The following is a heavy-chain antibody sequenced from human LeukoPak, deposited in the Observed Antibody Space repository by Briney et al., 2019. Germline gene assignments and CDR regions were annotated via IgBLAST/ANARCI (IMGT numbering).Heavy chain of an antibody. CDR2: IRYDGSNK. CDR1: GFTFSSYG. CDR3: ANDAAVAGDY. V-gene: IGHV3-30*02. Sequence: GGSLRLXCAASGFTFSSYGMHWVRQAPGKELEWVAFIRYDGSNKYYADSVKGRFTISRDNSKNTLYLQMNSLRAEDTAVYYCANDAAVAGDYWGQGTLVTVSS. D-gene: IGHD6-19*01. J-gene: IGHJ4*02.